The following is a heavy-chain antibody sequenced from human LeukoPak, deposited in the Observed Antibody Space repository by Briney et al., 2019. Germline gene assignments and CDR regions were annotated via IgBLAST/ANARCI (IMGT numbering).Heavy chain of an antibody. CDR2: ISSNGGST. V-gene: IGHV3-64*01. J-gene: IGHJ4*02. CDR1: GFTFSSYA. CDR3: ASQAR. Sequence: PGGSLRLSCAASGFTFSSYAMHWVRQAPGKGLEYVSAISSNGGSTYYANSVKGRFTISRDNAKNSLYLQMNSLRAEDTAVYYCASQARWGQGTLVTVSS.